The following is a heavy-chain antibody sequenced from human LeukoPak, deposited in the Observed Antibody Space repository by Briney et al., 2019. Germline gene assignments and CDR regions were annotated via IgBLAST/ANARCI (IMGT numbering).Heavy chain of an antibody. CDR1: GYTFTGYY. CDR2: INPNSGGT. J-gene: IGHJ4*02. Sequence: ASVKVSCKASGYTFTGYYTHWVRQAPGQGLEWMGRINPNSGGTNYAQKFQGRVAMTRDTSISTAYMELSRLRSDDTAVYYRARDPGVGLLSRDYWGQGTLVTVSS. D-gene: IGHD2-15*01. V-gene: IGHV1-2*06. CDR3: ARDPGVGLLSRDY.